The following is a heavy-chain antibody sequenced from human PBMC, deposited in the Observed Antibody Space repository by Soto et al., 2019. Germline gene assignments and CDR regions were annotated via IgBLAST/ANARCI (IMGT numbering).Heavy chain of an antibody. V-gene: IGHV3-30*03. CDR2: ISYLGGNE. CDR3: ARGPYDNDAFDV. D-gene: IGHD5-12*01. J-gene: IGHJ3*01. Sequence: SLRLSCAVSGFTFSYYGLHWVRQAPGEGLEWVASISYLGGNERHSDSVKGRFAISRDTSKNTLYLQMDSLRVGDTAVFYCARGPYDNDAFDVWGQGTMVTVSS. CDR1: GFTFSYYG.